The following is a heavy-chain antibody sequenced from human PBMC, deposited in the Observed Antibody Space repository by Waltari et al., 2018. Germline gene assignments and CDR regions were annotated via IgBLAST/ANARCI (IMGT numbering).Heavy chain of an antibody. D-gene: IGHD2-15*01. CDR3: ARAQALYCSVRSCYSPIDY. Sequence: QVQLVQSGGEVKKPGASVKVSCNSSGYTFIAYGITWVRQAPGQGLEGMGWISGKNGDTTYARKLQGRVTMTTDTSTSTTYMELRSLRSDDTAVYYCARAQALYCSVRSCYSPIDYWGQGTLVTVSS. CDR2: ISGKNGDT. V-gene: IGHV1-18*01. CDR1: GYTFIAYG. J-gene: IGHJ4*02.